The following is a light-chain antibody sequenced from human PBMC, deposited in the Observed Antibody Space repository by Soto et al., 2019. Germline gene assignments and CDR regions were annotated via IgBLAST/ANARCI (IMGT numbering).Light chain of an antibody. CDR2: AAS. CDR3: QNYSSVPV. Sequence: DIQMTQSPTSLSASVGDRVTITCRASQGIRNFVAWYQQKPGKAPKLLIYAASTLQSGVPSRFSGSGSGTDFTLIINSLQPEDVATYSCQNYSSVPVFGPGTKVEIK. J-gene: IGKJ3*01. CDR1: QGIRNF. V-gene: IGKV1-27*01.